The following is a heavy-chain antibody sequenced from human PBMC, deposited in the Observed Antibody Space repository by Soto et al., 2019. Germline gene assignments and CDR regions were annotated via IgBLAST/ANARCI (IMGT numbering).Heavy chain of an antibody. D-gene: IGHD2-2*02. CDR1: GGTFSSYA. V-gene: IGHV1-69*01. CDR2: IIPIFGTA. CDR3: AAPGYCSSTSCYTAFDI. Sequence: QVQLVQSGAEVKKPGSSVKISCKASGGTFSSYAISWVRQAPGQGLEWMGGIIPIFGTANYAQKFQGRVTITADESTSTAYMELSSLRSEDTAVYYCAAPGYCSSTSCYTAFDIWGQGTMVTVSS. J-gene: IGHJ3*02.